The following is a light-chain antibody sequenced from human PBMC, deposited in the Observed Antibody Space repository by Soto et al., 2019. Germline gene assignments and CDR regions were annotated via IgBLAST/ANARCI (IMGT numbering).Light chain of an antibody. J-gene: IGKJ2*01. Sequence: IVMTQSPDSLAVSLGERATINCKSSQSVLFSSNNKNYLAWYQQKPGQPPQLLIYWASTRESGVPDRFSGSGSGTDFTLTISSLQAEDVAVYYCQQYYSTPPTFGQGTKLEIK. V-gene: IGKV4-1*01. CDR3: QQYYSTPPT. CDR2: WAS. CDR1: QSVLFSSNNKNY.